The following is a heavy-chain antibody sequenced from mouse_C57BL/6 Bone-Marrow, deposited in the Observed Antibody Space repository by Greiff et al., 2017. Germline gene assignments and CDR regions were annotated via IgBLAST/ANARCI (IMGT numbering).Heavy chain of an antibody. CDR2: INPNNGGT. CDR3: ARGDSNDY. D-gene: IGHD2-5*01. CDR1: GYTFTDYY. Sequence: VQLQQSGPELVKPGASVKISCKASGYTFTDYYMNWVKQSHGKSLEWIGDINPNNGGTSYNQKFKGKATLTVDKSSSTAYMELRSLTSEDSAVYYCARGDSNDYWGQGTTLTVSS. V-gene: IGHV1-26*01. J-gene: IGHJ2*01.